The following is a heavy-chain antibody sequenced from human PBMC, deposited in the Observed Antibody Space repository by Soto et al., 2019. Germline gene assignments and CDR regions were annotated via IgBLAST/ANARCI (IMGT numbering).Heavy chain of an antibody. V-gene: IGHV1-18*04. Sequence: QVQLVPSGPAVKKPGASVKVSCKSSGYSFTSYGISWVRQAPGQGLEWMGRISTYNGNINYAQNFKGRVNMTTDAATCTVYRQLSSLRSDDTAVYYCARDSQLLSYGVVVPTWFDYWGQGTLVTVSS. CDR1: GYSFTSYG. CDR3: ARDSQLLSYGVVVPTWFDY. D-gene: IGHD3-3*01. CDR2: ISTYNGNI. J-gene: IGHJ5*01.